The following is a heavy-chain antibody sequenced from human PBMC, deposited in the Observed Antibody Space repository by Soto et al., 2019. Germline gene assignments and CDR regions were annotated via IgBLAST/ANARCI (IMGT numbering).Heavy chain of an antibody. CDR1: GYTFISYY. Sequence: QVQLVQSGAEVKKPGASVKDSCKASGYTFISYYMHWVRQGPGQGLEWMGIINPSGGSTSYAQKFQGRVTMTRDTSTSTVYMELSSLRSEDTAVYYCARRVYGDYGSGFDYWGQGTLVTVSS. CDR3: ARRVYGDYGSGFDY. J-gene: IGHJ4*02. CDR2: INPSGGST. D-gene: IGHD4-17*01. V-gene: IGHV1-46*01.